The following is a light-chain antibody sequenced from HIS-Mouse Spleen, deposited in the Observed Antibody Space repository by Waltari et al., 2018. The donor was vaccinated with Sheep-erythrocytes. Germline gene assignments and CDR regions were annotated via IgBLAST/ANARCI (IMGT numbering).Light chain of an antibody. Sequence: QSALTQPPSASGYPGQSVSIACPGTSRDVGGCNYFTWYQQHPGKAPTLMIYEVSKRPSGVPDRFSGSKSGNTASLTVSGLQAEDEADYYCSSYAGSNNLVFGGGTKLTVL. J-gene: IGLJ2*01. CDR2: EVS. V-gene: IGLV2-8*01. CDR1: SRDVGGCNY. CDR3: SSYAGSNNLV.